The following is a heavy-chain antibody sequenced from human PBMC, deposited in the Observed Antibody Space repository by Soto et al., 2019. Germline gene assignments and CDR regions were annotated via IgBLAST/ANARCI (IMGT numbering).Heavy chain of an antibody. CDR1: GFSLSTSGVG. CDR3: AHGDPAYYDSSVYYRGTYFQH. D-gene: IGHD3-22*01. V-gene: IGHV2-5*01. CDR2: IYWNDDK. J-gene: IGHJ1*01. Sequence: QITLKESGPTLVKPTQTLTLTCTFSGFSLSTSGVGVGWIRQPPGKALDWLALIYWNDDKRYSPSLKSRRTITKDTPKNQVGLTMTNMDPVYTATYFCAHGDPAYYDSSVYYRGTYFQHCGQGTLVTVSS.